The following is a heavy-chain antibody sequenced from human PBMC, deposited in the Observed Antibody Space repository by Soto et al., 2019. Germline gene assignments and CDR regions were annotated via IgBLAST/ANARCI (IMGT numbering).Heavy chain of an antibody. CDR3: AKLQPMHYDILTGPFFDY. Sequence: GGSLRLSCAASGFTFSSYAMSWVRQAPGKGLEWVSAISGSGGSTYYADSVKGRFTISRDNSKNTLYLQMNSLRAEDTAVYYCAKLQPMHYDILTGPFFDYWGQGTLVTVSS. D-gene: IGHD3-9*01. V-gene: IGHV3-23*01. J-gene: IGHJ4*02. CDR2: ISGSGGST. CDR1: GFTFSSYA.